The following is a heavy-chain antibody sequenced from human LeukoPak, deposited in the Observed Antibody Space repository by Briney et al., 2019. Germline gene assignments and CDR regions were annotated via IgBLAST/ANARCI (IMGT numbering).Heavy chain of an antibody. V-gene: IGHV3-53*01. CDR3: SRDRSRGYSFT. CDR1: GVTVSTSY. J-gene: IGHJ5*02. Sequence: GGSLRLSCAVSGVTVSTSYMGWVRQAPGKGLEWVSVIYADGGGGGTYYADSVKGRFTISRDNSRNTLYLQMSNLRADDTAMYYCSRDRSRGYSFTWGQGTLVTVS. D-gene: IGHD5-12*01. CDR2: IYADGGGGGT.